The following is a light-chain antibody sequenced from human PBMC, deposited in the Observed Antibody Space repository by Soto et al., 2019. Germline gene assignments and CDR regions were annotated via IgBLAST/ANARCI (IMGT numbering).Light chain of an antibody. V-gene: IGLV2-11*01. CDR2: DVT. J-gene: IGLJ1*01. CDR3: CAHVGSSTYV. Sequence: QSVLTQPRSVSGSPGQSVTISCSGTSIDVDDYVSWYQQHPGKAPKVIIYDVTERPSGVPDRSSGSKSGNAASLTVSGLQAEDEADYYCCAHVGSSTYVFGSGTKVTVL. CDR1: SIDVDDY.